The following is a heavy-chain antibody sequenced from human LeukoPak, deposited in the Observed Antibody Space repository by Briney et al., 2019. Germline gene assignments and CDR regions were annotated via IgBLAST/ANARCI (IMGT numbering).Heavy chain of an antibody. CDR2: ISVYNGNT. CDR1: GYTFTSYG. CDR3: ARAGYCSGGSCYTFDY. D-gene: IGHD2-15*01. V-gene: IGHV1-18*01. J-gene: IGHJ4*02. Sequence: ASVKVSCKASGYTFTSYGISWVRQAPGQGLEWMGWISVYNGNTKYSQNFQGRVTITRDTSASTAYMELTSLTSEDTAVYYCARAGYCSGGSCYTFDYWGQGTLVTVSS.